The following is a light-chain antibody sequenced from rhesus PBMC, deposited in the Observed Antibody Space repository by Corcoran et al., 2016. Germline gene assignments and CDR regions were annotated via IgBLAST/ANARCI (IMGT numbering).Light chain of an antibody. CDR3: LHYTTTPFT. CDR1: QSINIW. Sequence: DIQMTQSPSSLSASVGDTVTITCRANQSINIWLDWYQQKPGKAPKLLIYKASSLETGVPSRFSGRGSGTDFTLTVSSLQPEDFATYYCLHYTTTPFTFGPGTKLDIK. CDR2: KAS. V-gene: IGKV1-22*01. J-gene: IGKJ3*01.